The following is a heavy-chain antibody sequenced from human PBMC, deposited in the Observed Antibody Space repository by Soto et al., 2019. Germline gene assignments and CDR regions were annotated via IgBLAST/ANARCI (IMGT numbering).Heavy chain of an antibody. CDR1: GGSINSYY. CDR3: ARGGSAARKGRWFDP. J-gene: IGHJ5*02. D-gene: IGHD6-6*01. CDR2: IHYSGST. V-gene: IGHV4-59*01. Sequence: SETLSLTCTVSGGSINSYYWGWIRQPPGKGLEWIGYIHYSGSTNYNPSLKSRVTISVDTPKNQFSLKVNSMTAADTAVYYCARGGSAARKGRWFDPRGQGTLVTDSS.